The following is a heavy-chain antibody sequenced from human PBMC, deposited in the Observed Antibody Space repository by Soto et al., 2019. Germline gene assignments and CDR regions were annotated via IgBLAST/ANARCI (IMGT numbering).Heavy chain of an antibody. CDR1: GGSISSSSYY. CDR3: ARGLYYYGWFDP. CDR2: IYYSGST. Sequence: QLQLQESGPGLVKPSETLSLTCTVSGGSISSSSYYWGWIRQPPGKGLEWIGCIYYSGSTYYNPSLTSRVIISVDTSKNQFYPKLSFVTAADTSVYYCARGLYYYGWFDPWGQGTLVTVTS. V-gene: IGHV4-39*01. J-gene: IGHJ5*02. D-gene: IGHD3-10*01.